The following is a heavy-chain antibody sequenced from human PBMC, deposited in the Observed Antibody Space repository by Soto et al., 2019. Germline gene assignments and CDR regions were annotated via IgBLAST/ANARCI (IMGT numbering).Heavy chain of an antibody. D-gene: IGHD1-1*01. J-gene: IGHJ5*02. CDR1: GGSISGSY. Sequence: PSETLSLTCTVSGGSISGSYWNWIRQPPGKGLEWIGYISYSGNTNYNPSLKSRVTISLDTSKNHFSLKLTSVTAADTAVYYCARGDDWKSSCFDPWGQGTLVTVSS. CDR3: ARGDDWKSSCFDP. CDR2: ISYSGNT. V-gene: IGHV4-59*01.